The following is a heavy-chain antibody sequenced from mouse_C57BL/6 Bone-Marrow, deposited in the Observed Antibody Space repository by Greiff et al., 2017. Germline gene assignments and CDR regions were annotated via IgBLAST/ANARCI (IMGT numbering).Heavy chain of an antibody. D-gene: IGHD2-1*01. J-gene: IGHJ2*01. V-gene: IGHV1-69*01. CDR1: GYTFTSYW. Sequence: QVQLQQPGAELVMPGASVKLSCKASGYTFTSYWMHWVKQRPGQGLEWIGEIDPSDSYTNYNQKFKGKSTLTVDKSSSTAYMQLSSLTSEDSAVYYCARKDYGNYEYFDYWGQGTTLTVSS. CDR2: IDPSDSYT. CDR3: ARKDYGNYEYFDY.